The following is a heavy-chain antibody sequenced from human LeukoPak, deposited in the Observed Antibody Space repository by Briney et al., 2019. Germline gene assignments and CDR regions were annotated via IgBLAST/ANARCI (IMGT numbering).Heavy chain of an antibody. CDR2: ISAYNGNT. J-gene: IGHJ4*02. V-gene: IGHV1-18*01. Sequence: ASVKVSCKASGYTFTSYGISWVRQAPGQGLEWMGWISAYNGNTNYAQKFQGRVTMTRDTSISTAYMELSRLRSDDTAVYYCARGTEFYYFDYWGQGTLVTVSS. CDR1: GYTFTSYG. D-gene: IGHD1/OR15-1a*01. CDR3: ARGTEFYYFDY.